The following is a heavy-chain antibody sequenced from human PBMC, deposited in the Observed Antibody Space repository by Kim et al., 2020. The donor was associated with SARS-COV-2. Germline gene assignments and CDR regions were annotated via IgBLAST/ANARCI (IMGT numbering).Heavy chain of an antibody. J-gene: IGHJ6*03. D-gene: IGHD6-6*01. Sequence: GGSLRLSCAASGFTFSSYDMHWVRQATGKGLEWVSAIGTAGDTYYPGSVKGRFTISRENAKNSLYLQMNSLRAGDTAVYYCARGDSSSSNPLFYYYYYMDVWGKGPTVTVSS. CDR1: GFTFSSYD. CDR2: IGTAGDT. V-gene: IGHV3-13*01. CDR3: ARGDSSSSNPLFYYYYYMDV.